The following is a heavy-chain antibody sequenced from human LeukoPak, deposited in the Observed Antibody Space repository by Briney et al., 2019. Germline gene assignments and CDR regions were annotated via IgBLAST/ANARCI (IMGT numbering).Heavy chain of an antibody. V-gene: IGHV3-30-3*01. CDR2: ISYDGSNK. J-gene: IGHJ4*02. CDR3: ARDLGMIVVPYSGYFDY. CDR1: GFTFSSYA. Sequence: GGSRRLSWAASGFTFSSYAMHWVRQAPGKGLGWVPVISYDGSNKYYADSVKGRFTIPRDNSKNTLYLQMNSLRAEDTAVYYCARDLGMIVVPYSGYFDYWGQGTLVTVSS. D-gene: IGHD3-22*01.